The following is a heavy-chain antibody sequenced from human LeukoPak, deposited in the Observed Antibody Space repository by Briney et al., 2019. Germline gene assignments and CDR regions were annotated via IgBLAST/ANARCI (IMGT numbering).Heavy chain of an antibody. D-gene: IGHD6-13*01. CDR2: ISYDGGNK. V-gene: IGHV3-30-3*01. Sequence: AGRSLRLSCAASGFTFSSYAMHRVRQAPGKGLEWVAVISYDGGNKYYADSVKGRFTISRDNSKNTLYLQMNSLRAEGTAVYYCARIGSSWSPQDRDIWGQGTMVTVSS. CDR3: ARIGSSWSPQDRDI. CDR1: GFTFSSYA. J-gene: IGHJ3*02.